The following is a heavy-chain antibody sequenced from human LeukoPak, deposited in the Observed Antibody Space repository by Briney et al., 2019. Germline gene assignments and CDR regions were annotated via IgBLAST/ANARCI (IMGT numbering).Heavy chain of an antibody. CDR1: GFTFSSYA. CDR3: AKDTWQFAPDYYYYMDV. CDR2: ISGSGGGT. V-gene: IGHV3-23*01. Sequence: PGGSLRLSCAASGFTFSSYAMSWVRQAPGKGLEWVSAISGSGGGTYYADSVKGRFTISRDNSKNTLHLQMNSLRAEDTALYYCAKDTWQFAPDYYYYMDVWGKGTTVTVSS. D-gene: IGHD2-21*01. J-gene: IGHJ6*03.